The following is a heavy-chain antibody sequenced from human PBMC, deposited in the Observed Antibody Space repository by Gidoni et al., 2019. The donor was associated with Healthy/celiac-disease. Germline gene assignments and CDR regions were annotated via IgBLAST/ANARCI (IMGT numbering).Heavy chain of an antibody. Sequence: QVQLVQSGAEVKKPGSSVKVSCKASAGTFSSYTISWVRQAPGQGLEWMGRIIPILGIANYEQKFQGRVTITADKSTSTAYMELSSLRSEDTAVYYCASRTAAGSNWFDPWGQGTLVTVSS. CDR3: ASRTAAGSNWFDP. J-gene: IGHJ5*02. CDR2: IIPILGIA. D-gene: IGHD6-13*01. V-gene: IGHV1-69*02. CDR1: AGTFSSYT.